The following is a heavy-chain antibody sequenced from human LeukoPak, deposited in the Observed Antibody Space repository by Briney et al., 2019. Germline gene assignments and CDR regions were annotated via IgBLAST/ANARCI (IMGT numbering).Heavy chain of an antibody. D-gene: IGHD2-15*01. CDR1: GYTFTSYG. V-gene: IGHV1-18*04. CDR3: ARDRVYCSGGSCYPYYFDY. J-gene: IGHJ4*02. Sequence: GASVKVSCKASGYTFTSYGISWVRQAPGQGLEGMGWISAYNGNTNYAQKLQGRVTMTTDTSTSTAYMELRSLRSDDTAVYYCARDRVYCSGGSCYPYYFDYWGQGTLVTVSS. CDR2: ISAYNGNT.